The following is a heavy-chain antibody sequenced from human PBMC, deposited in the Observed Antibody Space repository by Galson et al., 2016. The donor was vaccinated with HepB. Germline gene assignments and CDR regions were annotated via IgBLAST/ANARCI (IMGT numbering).Heavy chain of an antibody. CDR2: ISWNSGGI. V-gene: IGHV3-9*01. Sequence: SLRLSCAASGFTFGDRAMQWVRQAPGKGLEWVSGISWNSGGIDYADSVQGRFTVFRDNAKNSLYLQMNSLRAEDTALYYCAKDRGSSNSRGHGMDVWGQGTTVTVSS. D-gene: IGHD2-2*01. J-gene: IGHJ6*02. CDR1: GFTFGDRA. CDR3: AKDRGSSNSRGHGMDV.